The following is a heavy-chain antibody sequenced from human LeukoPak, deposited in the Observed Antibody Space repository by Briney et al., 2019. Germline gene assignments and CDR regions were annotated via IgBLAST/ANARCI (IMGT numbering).Heavy chain of an antibody. Sequence: ASVKVSCKASGYTFISYDINWVRQATGQGPEWMGWMNPNSGNTGYAQKFQGRVTMTRDTSIGTAYMELSSLRSEDTAVYYCARLSGGINYYYGMDVWGQGTTVTVSS. J-gene: IGHJ6*02. CDR1: GYTFISYD. V-gene: IGHV1-8*01. D-gene: IGHD6-19*01. CDR2: MNPNSGNT. CDR3: ARLSGGINYYYGMDV.